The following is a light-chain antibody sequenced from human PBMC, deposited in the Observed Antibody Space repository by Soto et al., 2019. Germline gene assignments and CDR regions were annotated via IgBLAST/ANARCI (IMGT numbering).Light chain of an antibody. V-gene: IGLV2-11*01. CDR2: DVS. CDR3: CSYAGGPYV. CDR1: SSDVGGYNY. Sequence: QSALTQPRSVSGSSGQSVTISCTGTSSDVGGYNYVSWYQQHPGKAPKLIICDVSKRPSGVPDRFSGSKSGNTASLTISGLQAEDEADYYCCSYAGGPYVFGTGTKLTVL. J-gene: IGLJ1*01.